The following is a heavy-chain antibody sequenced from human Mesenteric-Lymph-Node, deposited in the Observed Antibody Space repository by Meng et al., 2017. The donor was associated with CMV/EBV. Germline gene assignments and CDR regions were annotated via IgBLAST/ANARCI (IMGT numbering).Heavy chain of an antibody. D-gene: IGHD3-10*01. CDR1: GNIFSSDG. CDR2: INVHNGRI. J-gene: IGHJ4*02. V-gene: IGHV1-18*04. CDR3: ARRGKPYLDY. Sequence: KVSCQTSGNIFSSDGFSWVRPAPGQGLEWMGWINVHNGRIDYADKFQGRVTLTTDTSTNTAYMELRSLRSDDTAMYYCARRGKPYLDYWGQGTLVTVSS.